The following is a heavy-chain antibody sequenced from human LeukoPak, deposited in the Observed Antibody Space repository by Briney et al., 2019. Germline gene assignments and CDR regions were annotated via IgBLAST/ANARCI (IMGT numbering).Heavy chain of an antibody. D-gene: IGHD4-17*01. V-gene: IGHV4-61*02. CDR1: GYSISSGYY. CDR3: AGFTLTVTALYY. Sequence: NPSETLSLTCTVSGYSISSGYYWGWIRQPAGKGLEWIGRIYTSGSTNYNPSLKSRLTISVDTSKNQFSLKLSSVTAADTAVYYCAGFTLTVTALYYWGQGTLVTVSP. J-gene: IGHJ4*02. CDR2: IYTSGST.